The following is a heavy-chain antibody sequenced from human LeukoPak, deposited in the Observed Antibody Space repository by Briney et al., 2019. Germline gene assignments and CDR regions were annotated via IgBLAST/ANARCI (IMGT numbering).Heavy chain of an antibody. J-gene: IGHJ4*02. CDR3: ARAANRYFDWLLSGDHDY. Sequence: ASVKVSCKASGYTFTSYGISWVRQAPGQGLEWMGWISAYNGNTNYAQKLQGRVTMTTDTSTSTAYMELRSLRSDDTAVYYCARAANRYFDWLLSGDHDYWGQGTLVTVSS. CDR2: ISAYNGNT. CDR1: GYTFTSYG. D-gene: IGHD3-9*01. V-gene: IGHV1-18*01.